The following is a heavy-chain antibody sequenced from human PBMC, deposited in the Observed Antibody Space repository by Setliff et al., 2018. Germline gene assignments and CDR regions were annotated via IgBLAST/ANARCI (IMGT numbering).Heavy chain of an antibody. V-gene: IGHV1-18*04. D-gene: IGHD3-10*01. CDR3: ARVESMVRGKNILRHFDY. J-gene: IGHJ4*02. Sequence: GASVKVSCKASGYAFINFYMYWVRQAPGQGLEWMGWINNYNTNTKYAQNLQGRLTLTTDISTSTAYMELGSLTTDDTAVYYCARVESMVRGKNILRHFDYWGQGIQVTVSS. CDR2: INNYNTNT. CDR1: GYAFINFY.